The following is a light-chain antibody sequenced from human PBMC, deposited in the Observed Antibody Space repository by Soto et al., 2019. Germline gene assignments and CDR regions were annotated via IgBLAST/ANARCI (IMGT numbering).Light chain of an antibody. Sequence: IVLTRAPGTTSLSLGRRGTLRCTPSQSVTRKYLTWYKQKPGQAPRLLRYGASSRATGIPDRCSGSGAGTDFTRTISRLEPEDCAVYYCQQFGSSPFTFGPGTKVEIK. J-gene: IGKJ3*01. V-gene: IGKV3-20*01. CDR1: QSVTRKY. CDR3: QQFGSSPFT. CDR2: GAS.